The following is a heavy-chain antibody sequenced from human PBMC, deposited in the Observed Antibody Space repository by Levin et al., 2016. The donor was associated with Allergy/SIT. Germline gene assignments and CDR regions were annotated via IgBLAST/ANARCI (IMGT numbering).Heavy chain of an antibody. V-gene: IGHV1-2*02. J-gene: IGHJ6*02. CDR3: AKDLRAIGYFDWSTDGLDV. CDR1: GYTFTGDY. CDR2: MNPKSGDT. D-gene: IGHD3-9*01. Sequence: ASVKVSCKASGYTFTGDYMHWVRQAPGQGLEWMGWMNPKSGDTTIAPKFQDRVTMTRDTSINTGYMEMNGLKSDDTAMYYCAKDLRAIGYFDWSTDGLDVWGQGTTVIVSS.